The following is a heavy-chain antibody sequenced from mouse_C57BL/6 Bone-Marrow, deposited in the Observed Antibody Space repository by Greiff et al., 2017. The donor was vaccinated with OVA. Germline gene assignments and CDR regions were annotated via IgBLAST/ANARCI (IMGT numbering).Heavy chain of an antibody. Sequence: QVQLKESGAELARPGASVKLSCKASGYTFTSYGISWVKQRTGQGLEWIGEIYPRSGNTYYNEKFKGKATLTADKSSSTAYMELRSLTSEDSAVYFCARRGYYGYDYFDYWGKGTTLTVSS. CDR3: ARRGYYGYDYFDY. D-gene: IGHD2-2*01. V-gene: IGHV1-81*01. CDR2: IYPRSGNT. CDR1: GYTFTSYG. J-gene: IGHJ2*01.